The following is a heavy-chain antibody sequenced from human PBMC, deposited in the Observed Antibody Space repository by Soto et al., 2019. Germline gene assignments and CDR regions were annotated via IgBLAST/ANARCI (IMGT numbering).Heavy chain of an antibody. D-gene: IGHD2-15*01. CDR2: ISGLSATT. CDR3: TRGGAARPDY. Sequence: DVVLVNSGGGFVRPGESLRLSCGASGFRFTSFGMNWVRQGPGKGLEWLAYISGLSATTYYADSVRGRFTVSRDNDMNLVVLHLNNLGGDDTDGYYCTRGGAARPDYWGQGSRVVVAS. V-gene: IGHV3-48*04. CDR1: GFRFTSFG. J-gene: IGHJ4*02.